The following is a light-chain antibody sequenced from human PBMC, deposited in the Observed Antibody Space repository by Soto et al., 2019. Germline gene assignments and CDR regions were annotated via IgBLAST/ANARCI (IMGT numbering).Light chain of an antibody. CDR3: LQDDNYPLT. V-gene: IGKV1-6*01. J-gene: IGKJ4*01. Sequence: IHLTHSPSFLSASVGDRVTITCRASQGISSSLAWYQQRAGKAPKLLIYAASSLQSGVPSRFSGSGSGTDFTLTISSLQPEDFATYYCLQDDNYPLTFGGGTKVDIK. CDR2: AAS. CDR1: QGISSS.